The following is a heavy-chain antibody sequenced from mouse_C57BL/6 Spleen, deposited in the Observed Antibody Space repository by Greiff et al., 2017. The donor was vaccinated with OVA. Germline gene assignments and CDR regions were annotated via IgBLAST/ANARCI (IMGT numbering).Heavy chain of an antibody. CDR2: IYPGDGDT. CDR1: GYAFSSYW. V-gene: IGHV1-80*01. CDR3: ARRGDYYAMDY. Sequence: QVQLKESGAELVKPGASVKISCKASGYAFSSYWMNWVEQRPGKGLEWIGQIYPGDGDTNYNGKFKGKATLTADKSSSTAYMQLSSLTSEDSAVYFCARRGDYYAMDYWGQGTSVTVSS. J-gene: IGHJ4*01.